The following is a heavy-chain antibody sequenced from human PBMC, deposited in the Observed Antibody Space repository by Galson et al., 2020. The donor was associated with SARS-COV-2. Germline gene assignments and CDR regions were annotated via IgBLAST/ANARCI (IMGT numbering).Heavy chain of an antibody. CDR2: ISYDVSNK. Sequence: GESLKISCAASGFTFSSYGMHWVRQAPGKGLEWVAVISYDVSNKYYADSVKGRFTISRDNSKNTLYLQMNSLRAEDTAVYYCAKDHCRSTGCYPWEVWGKGTTVTVAS. J-gene: IGHJ6*04. CDR1: GFTFSSYG. V-gene: IGHV3-30*18. D-gene: IGHD2-2*01. CDR3: AKDHCRSTGCYPWEV.